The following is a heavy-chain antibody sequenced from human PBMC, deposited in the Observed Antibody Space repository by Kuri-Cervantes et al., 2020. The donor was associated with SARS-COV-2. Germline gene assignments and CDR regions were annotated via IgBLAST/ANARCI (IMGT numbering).Heavy chain of an antibody. J-gene: IGHJ4*02. CDR1: GFTFSSYA. D-gene: IGHD6-19*01. Sequence: LSLTCAASGFTFSSYAMHWVRQAPGKGLEWVAVISYDGSNKYYADSVKGRFTISRDNSKNTLYLQMNSLRAEDTAVYYCARGSIAVPTGNYFDYWGQGTLVTVSS. CDR3: ARGSIAVPTGNYFDY. CDR2: ISYDGSNK. V-gene: IGHV3-30*04.